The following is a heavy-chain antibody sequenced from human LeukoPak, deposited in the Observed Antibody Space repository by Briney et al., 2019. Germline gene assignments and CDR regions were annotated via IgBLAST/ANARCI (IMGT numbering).Heavy chain of an antibody. Sequence: GGSLRLSCAASGFTFSSYSMNWVRQAPGKGLEWVSSISSSSSYIYYADSVKGRFTISRDNAKNSLYLQMNSLRGEDTAVYYCARDSGHLYDYETYWGQGTLVTVSS. V-gene: IGHV3-21*01. CDR1: GFTFSSYS. J-gene: IGHJ4*02. D-gene: IGHD4-17*01. CDR3: ARDSGHLYDYETY. CDR2: ISSSSSYI.